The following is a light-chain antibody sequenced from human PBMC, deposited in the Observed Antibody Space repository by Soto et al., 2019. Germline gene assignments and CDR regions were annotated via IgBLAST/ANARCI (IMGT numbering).Light chain of an antibody. CDR3: QQYGSSPGLS. Sequence: EIVLTQSPGTLSLSPGERATLSCRASQSVSSSYLAWYQQKPGQAPRLLIYGASSRATGIPDRFSGSGSGINFTLTISSLEPEDIAVSYCQQYGSSPGLSFGPGTKVDSK. CDR2: GAS. CDR1: QSVSSSY. V-gene: IGKV3-20*01. J-gene: IGKJ3*01.